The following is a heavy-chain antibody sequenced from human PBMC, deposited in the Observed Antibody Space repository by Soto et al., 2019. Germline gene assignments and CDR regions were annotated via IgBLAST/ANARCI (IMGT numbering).Heavy chain of an antibody. CDR3: ASGRPHAFDI. J-gene: IGHJ3*02. Sequence: EVQLVESGGGLVQPGGSLRLSCAASGFTFSSYEMNWVRQAPGKGLEWVSYISSSGSTIYYADSVKGRFTISRDNAKNSLYLQMNSLRAEDTAVYYCASGRPHAFDIWGQGTMVTVSS. V-gene: IGHV3-48*03. CDR2: ISSSGSTI. D-gene: IGHD1-1*01. CDR1: GFTFSSYE.